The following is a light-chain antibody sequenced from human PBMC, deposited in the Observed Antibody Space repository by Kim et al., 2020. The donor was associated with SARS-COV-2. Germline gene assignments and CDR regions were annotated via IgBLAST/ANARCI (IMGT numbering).Light chain of an antibody. Sequence: VLTQSPATLSLSPGERATLSCRANESVNNYLAWYRQKPGQAPSLLIYEASNRASGIPARFCGSGSGTDFTLTISSLEPEDFAVYYCQQRSNWPLTFGGGTKLEI. CDR2: EAS. V-gene: IGKV3-11*01. CDR1: ESVNNY. CDR3: QQRSNWPLT. J-gene: IGKJ4*01.